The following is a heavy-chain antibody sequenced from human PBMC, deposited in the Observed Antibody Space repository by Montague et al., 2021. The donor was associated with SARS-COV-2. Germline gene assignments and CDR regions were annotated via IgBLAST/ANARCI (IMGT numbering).Heavy chain of an antibody. J-gene: IGHJ4*02. V-gene: IGHV3-23*01. D-gene: IGHD3-22*01. Sequence: SLRLSCAASGFTFRSYGMSWVRQAPGKGLEWVSGITGSGGSTYYADSVKGRFTISRDNSKNTLYLQMNSLQAEDTAVYYCAKGYYYDTSGYLHSFDYWGQGTLVTVSS. CDR1: GFTFRSYG. CDR3: AKGYYYDTSGYLHSFDY. CDR2: ITGSGGST.